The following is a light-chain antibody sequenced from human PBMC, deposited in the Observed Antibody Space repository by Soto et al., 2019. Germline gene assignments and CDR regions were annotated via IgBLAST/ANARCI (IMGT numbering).Light chain of an antibody. Sequence: EIVMTQSPATLSVSPGERATLSCRASQSVSSNLAWYQQKPGQAPRLLIYGASTRATGIPARFSGSGSGTEFTLSISSLQSEDFAFFLSTFGQGTKLEIK. V-gene: IGKV3-15*01. J-gene: IGKJ2*02. CDR1: QSVSSN. CDR2: GAS. CDR3: T.